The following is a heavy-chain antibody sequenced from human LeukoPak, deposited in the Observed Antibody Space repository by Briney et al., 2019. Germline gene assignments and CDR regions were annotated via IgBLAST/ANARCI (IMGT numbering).Heavy chain of an antibody. CDR2: IYYSGST. D-gene: IGHD3-22*01. J-gene: IGHJ4*02. Sequence: KPSETLPLTCTVSGGSISSADYYWSWIRQHPGKGLEWIGYIYYSGSTYYNPSLKSRVTISVDTSKNQFSLKLSSVTAADTAVYYCARVLRSSGSPDYWGQGTLVTVSS. CDR1: GGSISSADYY. V-gene: IGHV4-31*03. CDR3: ARVLRSSGSPDY.